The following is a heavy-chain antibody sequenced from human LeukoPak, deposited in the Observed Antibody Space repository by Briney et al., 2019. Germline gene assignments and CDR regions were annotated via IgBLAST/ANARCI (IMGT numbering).Heavy chain of an antibody. CDR2: INTDEDST. D-gene: IGHD6-19*01. Sequence: GESLRLSCVASGFTFRSYAFHWVRQAPGKGLEYVSAINTDEDSTYYAESVRGRFTISRDNSRNTLYLQMGTLRIEDTAVYYCLTAGYTSGWFLDDWGQGTLVTVSS. J-gene: IGHJ4*02. CDR1: GFTFRSYA. V-gene: IGHV3-64*02. CDR3: LTAGYTSGWFLDD.